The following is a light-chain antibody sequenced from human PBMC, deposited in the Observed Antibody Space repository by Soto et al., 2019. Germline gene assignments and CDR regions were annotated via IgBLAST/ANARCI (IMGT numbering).Light chain of an antibody. CDR2: DAS. CDR3: QQRSNWPLT. CDR1: QSVTRY. J-gene: IGKJ1*01. Sequence: DTALTQSPATLSLSPGERATLSCRANQSVTRYLAWYELKPGQAPRLVMSDASSRATGIPVRFSGSGSGTDFTLTISSLEPEDFAVYYCQQRSNWPLTFGQGTQVEIK. V-gene: IGKV3-11*01.